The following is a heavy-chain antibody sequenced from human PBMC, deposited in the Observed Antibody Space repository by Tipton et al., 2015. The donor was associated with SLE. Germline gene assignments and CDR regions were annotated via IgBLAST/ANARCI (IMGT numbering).Heavy chain of an antibody. J-gene: IGHJ4*02. V-gene: IGHV4-39*07. CDR3: ATSPLTV. CDR2: VSYLGST. CDR1: GGFIGSSSYY. Sequence: TLSLTCSVSGGFIGSSSYYWGWIRQPPGQGVEWIGSVSYLGSTSYNATLESRVTISIDTSKKHFSLKLSSVTAADTSVYYCATSPLTVWGQGTLVTVSS.